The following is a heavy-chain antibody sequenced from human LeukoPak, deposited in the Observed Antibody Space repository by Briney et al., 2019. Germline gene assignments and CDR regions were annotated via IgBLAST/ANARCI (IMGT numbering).Heavy chain of an antibody. V-gene: IGHV3-74*01. CDR2: INTDGSST. CDR3: VRDGGRLNFGNGASFDY. J-gene: IGHJ4*02. D-gene: IGHD3-10*01. CDR1: GFIFSSYW. Sequence: GGSLRLSCAASGFIFSSYWMHWVRHAPGKGLAWVSRINTDGSSTSYADSVKGRFTISRDNAKNTLYLQMNSLRAEDTAMYYCVRDGGRLNFGNGASFDYWGQGTLVTVSS.